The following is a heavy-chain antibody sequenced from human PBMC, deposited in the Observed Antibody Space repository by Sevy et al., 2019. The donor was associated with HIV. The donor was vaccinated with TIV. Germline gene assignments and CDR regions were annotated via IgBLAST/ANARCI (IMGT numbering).Heavy chain of an antibody. CDR2: ISYDGSNK. Sequence: GGSLRLSCAASGFTFSSYAMHWVRQAPGKGLEWVAVISYDGSNKYYPDSVKGRFTISRDNSKNTLYLQLNSLRAEDTAVDYCARDKGWFGELLFGTFDYWGQGTLVTVSS. CDR3: ARDKGWFGELLFGTFDY. V-gene: IGHV3-30-3*01. CDR1: GFTFSSYA. J-gene: IGHJ4*02. D-gene: IGHD3-10*01.